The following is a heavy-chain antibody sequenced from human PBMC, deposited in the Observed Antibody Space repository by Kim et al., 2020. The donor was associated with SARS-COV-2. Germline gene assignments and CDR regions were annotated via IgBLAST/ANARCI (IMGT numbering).Heavy chain of an antibody. Sequence: GGSLRLSCAASGFMVSSNYMSWVRQAPGKGLEWVSLIYSGGSTYYPDSVKGRFTISRDNSKDTLYLQMSSLRVDDSAVYYCAREKALEVSGEFYSYGMDVWRQGTTVTV. CDR2: IYSGGST. J-gene: IGHJ6*02. D-gene: IGHD3-10*01. V-gene: IGHV3-66*01. CDR3: AREKALEVSGEFYSYGMDV. CDR1: GFMVSSNY.